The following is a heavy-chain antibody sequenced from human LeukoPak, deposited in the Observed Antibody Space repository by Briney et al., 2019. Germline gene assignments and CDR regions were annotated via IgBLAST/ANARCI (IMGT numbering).Heavy chain of an antibody. Sequence: ASVKVSSKASGYTFTSYYMHWVRQAPGQGLEWMGIINPSGGSTSYAQKFQGRVTMTRDTSTSAVYMELSSLRSEDTAVYYCARDRSAGGGGDYWGQGTLVTVSS. J-gene: IGHJ4*02. CDR3: ARDRSAGGGGDY. D-gene: IGHD2-15*01. CDR2: INPSGGST. CDR1: GYTFTSYY. V-gene: IGHV1-46*01.